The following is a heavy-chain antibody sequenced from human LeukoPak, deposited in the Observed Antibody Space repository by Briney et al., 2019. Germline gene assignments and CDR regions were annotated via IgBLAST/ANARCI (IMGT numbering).Heavy chain of an antibody. V-gene: IGHV4-34*01. CDR2: INHSGST. D-gene: IGHD3-3*01. CDR1: GGSFSGYY. CDR3: ARLNYDFWSGYQAD. J-gene: IGHJ4*02. Sequence: PSETLSLTCAVYGGSFSGYYWSWIRQPPGKGLEWIGEINHSGSTNYNPSLKSRVTISVDTSKNQFSLKLSSVTAADTAVYYCARLNYDFWSGYQADWGKGTLVTVSS.